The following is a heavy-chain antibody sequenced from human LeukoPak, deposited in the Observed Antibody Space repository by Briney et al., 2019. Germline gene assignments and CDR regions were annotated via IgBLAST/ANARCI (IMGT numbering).Heavy chain of an antibody. CDR1: GYTFSNYG. D-gene: IGHD2-15*01. CDR3: ARGNYYSGGSCYDGAFDY. J-gene: IGHJ4*02. V-gene: IGHV1-18*01. Sequence: ASVKVSCKASGYTFSNYGISWVRQAPGQGLEWMGWSSGYNGNTNYAQKLQGRVTMTTDTSTSTAYMELRSLRSDDTAVYYCARGNYYSGGSCYDGAFDYWGQGTLVTVSS. CDR2: SSGYNGNT.